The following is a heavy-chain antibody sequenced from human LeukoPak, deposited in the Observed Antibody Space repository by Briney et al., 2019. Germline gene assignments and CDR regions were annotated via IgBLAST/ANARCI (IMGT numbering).Heavy chain of an antibody. D-gene: IGHD3-22*01. CDR3: ARGDSGLFFFDY. J-gene: IGHJ4*02. Sequence: ASVKVSCKASGGTFSSYAISWVRQAPGQGLEWMGGIIPIFGTANYAQKFQGRVTITADKSTSTAYMELSSLRSEDTAVYYCARGDSGLFFFDYWGQGTLVTVSS. CDR1: GGTFSSYA. CDR2: IIPIFGTA. V-gene: IGHV1-69*06.